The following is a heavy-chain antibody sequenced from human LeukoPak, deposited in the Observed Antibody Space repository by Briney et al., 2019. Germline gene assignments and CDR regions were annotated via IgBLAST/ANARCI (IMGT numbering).Heavy chain of an antibody. CDR2: IYYSGST. CDR3: ARGPKQWLGY. V-gene: IGHV4-31*03. D-gene: IGHD6-19*01. J-gene: IGHJ4*02. Sequence: PSETLSLTCTVSGGSISSGGYYWSWIRQHPGKGLEWIGYIYYSGSTYYNPSLKSRVTISVDTSKNQFSLKLSSMTAADTAVYYCARGPKQWLGYWGQGTLVTVSS. CDR1: GGSISSGGYY.